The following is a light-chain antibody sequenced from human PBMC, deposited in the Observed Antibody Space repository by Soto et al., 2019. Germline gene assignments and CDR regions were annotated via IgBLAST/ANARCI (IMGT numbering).Light chain of an antibody. CDR2: DAS. V-gene: IGKV1-5*01. CDR1: QSISSW. Sequence: DIQMTQSPYTLAASVGDRVTITCRASQSISSWLAWYQQKPGKAPKLLIYDASSLESGVPSRCSGSGSGTEFTLTISSLQSEDFAGYDCQQYNNWPAITFGQGTRLEIK. J-gene: IGKJ5*01. CDR3: QQYNNWPAIT.